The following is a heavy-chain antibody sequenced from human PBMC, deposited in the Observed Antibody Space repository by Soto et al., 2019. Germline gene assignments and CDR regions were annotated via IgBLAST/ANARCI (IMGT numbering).Heavy chain of an antibody. Sequence: PSETLSLTCAFSGGSISSSNWWSWVRQPPGKGLEWIGEIYHSGSTNYNPSLKSRVTISVDKSKNQFSLKLSSVTAADTAVYYCAREGHQVYSNYPGRWFDPWGQGTLVTFSS. CDR2: IYHSGST. V-gene: IGHV4-4*02. CDR3: AREGHQVYSNYPGRWFDP. CDR1: GGSISSSNW. J-gene: IGHJ5*02. D-gene: IGHD4-4*01.